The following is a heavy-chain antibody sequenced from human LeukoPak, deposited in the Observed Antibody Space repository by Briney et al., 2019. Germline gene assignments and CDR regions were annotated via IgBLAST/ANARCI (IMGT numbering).Heavy chain of an antibody. CDR2: FEPEDGET. CDR1: GYTLTELF. CDR3: ARDGGRMVRGVIKGYYYGIEV. V-gene: IGHV1-24*01. Sequence: GASVKVSCKESGYTLTELFMHLVGPAPGEGLEWLGGFEPEDGETIYAQKFQGRVTMTEDTSTDTAYMELSSLRSEDTAVYYCARDGGRMVRGVIKGYYYGIEVWGQGTTVTVSS. J-gene: IGHJ6*02. D-gene: IGHD3-10*01.